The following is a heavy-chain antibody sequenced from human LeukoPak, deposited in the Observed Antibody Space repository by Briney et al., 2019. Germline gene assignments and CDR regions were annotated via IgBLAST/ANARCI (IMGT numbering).Heavy chain of an antibody. CDR3: ASSVVVPAAPLDY. Sequence: GGSLRLSCAASGFTFSSYWMSWVRQAPGKGLEWVANIKQDGSEKYYVDSVKGRFTISRDNAKNSLYLQMNSLRAEDTAVYYCASSVVVPAAPLDYWGQGTLVTASS. D-gene: IGHD2-2*01. CDR1: GFTFSSYW. J-gene: IGHJ4*02. CDR2: IKQDGSEK. V-gene: IGHV3-7*01.